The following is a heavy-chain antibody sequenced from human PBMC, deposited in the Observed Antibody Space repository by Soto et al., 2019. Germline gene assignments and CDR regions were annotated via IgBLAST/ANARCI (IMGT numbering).Heavy chain of an antibody. J-gene: IGHJ6*02. CDR1: GYFIRSGYY. V-gene: IGHV4-38-2*01. CDR2: IHHSGST. D-gene: IGHD6-19*01. CDR3: ARIYHSHSGPPV. Sequence: LPETLSLTCAVSGYFIRSGYYWGWIRQPPGKGPEWIAKIHHSGSTDYNPSFSGRVTMSVDTSKNQFSLELRSVTATDTAVYYCARIYHSHSGPPVWGQGTAVTVSS.